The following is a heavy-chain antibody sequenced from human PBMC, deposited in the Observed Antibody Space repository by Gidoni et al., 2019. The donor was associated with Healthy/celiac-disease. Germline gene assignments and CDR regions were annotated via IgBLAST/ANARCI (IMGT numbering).Heavy chain of an antibody. CDR3: AREGFGYSSPTRRGFDY. V-gene: IGHV1-3*01. CDR1: GYTFTSYA. Sequence: QVQLVQSGAEVKKPGASVKVSCKASGYTFTSYAMNWVRQAPGQRLEWMGWINAGNGNTKYSQKFQGRVTITRDTSASTAYMELSSLRSEDTAVYYCAREGFGYSSPTRRGFDYWGQGTLVTVSS. D-gene: IGHD6-13*01. CDR2: INAGNGNT. J-gene: IGHJ4*02.